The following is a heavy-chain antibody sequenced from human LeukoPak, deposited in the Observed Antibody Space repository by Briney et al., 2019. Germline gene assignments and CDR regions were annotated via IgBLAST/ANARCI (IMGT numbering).Heavy chain of an antibody. CDR1: GYTFSSYG. CDR3: ARYGGTNRSFDY. Sequence: ASVKVSRKASGYTFSSYGITWVRQAPGQGLEWMGWISPSSGNTNYVQNLQGRVSMTTDTSTSTVYMELRSLRSDDTAVYYCARYGGTNRSFDYWGPGNLVSVSS. D-gene: IGHD1-14*01. V-gene: IGHV1-18*01. CDR2: ISPSSGNT. J-gene: IGHJ4*02.